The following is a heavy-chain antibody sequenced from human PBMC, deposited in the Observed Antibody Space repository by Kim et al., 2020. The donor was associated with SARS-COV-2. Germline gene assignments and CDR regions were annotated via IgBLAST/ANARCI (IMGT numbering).Heavy chain of an antibody. Sequence: GGSLRLSCAASGFSFGDYYMSWIRQTPGKGLEWLSYISNSIDYTKYADAVKGRFTISRDNAKNSLYLQMNSLRAEDTAVYYCARVRDGPSWSYYCDYWGQGTMVTVSS. CDR2: ISNSIDYT. V-gene: IGHV3-11*05. CDR3: ARVRDGPSWSYYCDY. J-gene: IGHJ4*02. D-gene: IGHD1-26*01. CDR1: GFSFGDYY.